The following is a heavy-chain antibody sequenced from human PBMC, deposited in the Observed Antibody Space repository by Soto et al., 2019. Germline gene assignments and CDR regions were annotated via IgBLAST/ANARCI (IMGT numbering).Heavy chain of an antibody. V-gene: IGHV1-69*06. Sequence: GASVKISCMASGGSFTTYSISWVRQSPGQGLEWMGGIIPISGTAKYAQKFQGRVTITADKYTTTAYMDLSSLRFEDTAVYYCARGVGRTVRGVNLYYYYAMDVWGQGTPVTVSS. D-gene: IGHD3-10*01. CDR3: ARGVGRTVRGVNLYYYYAMDV. J-gene: IGHJ6*02. CDR2: IIPISGTA. CDR1: GGSFTTYS.